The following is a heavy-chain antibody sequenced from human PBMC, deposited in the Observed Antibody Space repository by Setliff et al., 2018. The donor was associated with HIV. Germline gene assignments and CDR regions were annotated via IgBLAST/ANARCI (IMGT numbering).Heavy chain of an antibody. D-gene: IGHD1-1*01. V-gene: IGHV4-59*01. CDR3: ARVTPSPGYFLDY. CDR1: GGSMSGLY. Sequence: PSETLSLTCTVSGGSMSGLYWSWIRQPPGKGLEWVGYIYYAGTTTYNPSLKSRATISVDTSENQFSLMLSSATAADTAVYYCARVTPSPGYFLDYWGQGMLVTVSS. CDR2: IYYAGTT. J-gene: IGHJ4*02.